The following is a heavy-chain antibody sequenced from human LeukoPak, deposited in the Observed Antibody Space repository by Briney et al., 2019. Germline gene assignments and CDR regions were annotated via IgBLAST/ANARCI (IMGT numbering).Heavy chain of an antibody. J-gene: IGHJ3*02. CDR2: INHSGST. D-gene: IGHD3-10*01. Sequence: SETLSLTCAVYGGSFSGYYWSWIRQPPGKGLEWIGEINHSGSTNYNPSLKSRVTISVDTSKNKFSLKLSSVTAADTAVYYCASHEGVLLNYEGAFHIWGQGTMVTVSS. CDR1: GGSFSGYY. V-gene: IGHV4-34*01. CDR3: ASHEGVLLNYEGAFHI.